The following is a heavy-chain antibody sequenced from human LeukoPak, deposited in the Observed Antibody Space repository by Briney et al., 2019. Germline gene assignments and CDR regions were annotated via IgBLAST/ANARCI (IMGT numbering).Heavy chain of an antibody. V-gene: IGHV3-7*01. CDR3: ARKRPNYFDY. CDR1: GFTFSDYW. Sequence: GGSLRLSCAASGFTFSDYWMHWVRRAPGKGLEWVANIKGDETEKYYVDSVKGRFTISRDNAENSLYLQMNSLRAEDTALYYCARKRPNYFDYWGQGTLVTVSS. J-gene: IGHJ4*02. CDR2: IKGDETEK.